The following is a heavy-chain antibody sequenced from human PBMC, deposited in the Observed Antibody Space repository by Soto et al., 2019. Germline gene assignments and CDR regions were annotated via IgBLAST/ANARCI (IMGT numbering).Heavy chain of an antibody. CDR1: GGTFSSYA. D-gene: IGHD5-18*01. CDR3: ATVDTIFQTYGMDV. V-gene: IGHV1-69*06. J-gene: IGHJ6*02. CDR2: IIPIFGTA. Sequence: GASVKVSCKASGGTFSSYAISWVRQAPGQGLEWMGGIIPIFGTANYAQKFQGRVTITADKSTSTAYMELSSLRYEDTAVYYCATVDTIFQTYGMDVWGQGTTVTVSS.